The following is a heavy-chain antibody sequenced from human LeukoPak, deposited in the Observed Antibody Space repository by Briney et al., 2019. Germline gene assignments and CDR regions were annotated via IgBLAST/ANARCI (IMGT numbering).Heavy chain of an antibody. V-gene: IGHV1-46*01. CDR1: GYTFTSYY. CDR2: INPSGGST. Sequence: ASVKVSCTASGYTFTSYYMHWVRQAPGQGLEWMGIINPSGGSTSYAQKFQGRVTMTRDTSTSTVYMELSSLRSEDTALYFCAKDKIVGDGRWDFDYWGQGTLVTVSS. D-gene: IGHD3-10*01. CDR3: AKDKIVGDGRWDFDY. J-gene: IGHJ4*02.